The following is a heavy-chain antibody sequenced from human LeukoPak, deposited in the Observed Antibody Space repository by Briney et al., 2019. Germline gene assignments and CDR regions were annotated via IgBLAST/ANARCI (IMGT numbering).Heavy chain of an antibody. J-gene: IGHJ4*02. CDR1: GFTVSSNY. D-gene: IGHD3-10*01. CDR2: IYSGGST. Sequence: GGSLRLSCAASGFTVSSNYMSWVRQAPGKGLEWVSVIYSGGSTYYADSVKGRFTISRDNSKNTLYLQMNSLRAEDTAVYYCARSCCGSGSYYKPLDYWGQGTLVTVSS. V-gene: IGHV3-66*01. CDR3: ARSCCGSGSYYKPLDY.